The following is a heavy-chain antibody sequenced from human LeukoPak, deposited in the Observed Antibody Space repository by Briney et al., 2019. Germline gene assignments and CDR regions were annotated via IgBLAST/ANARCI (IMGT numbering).Heavy chain of an antibody. CDR3: ARKGLGTSFDY. V-gene: IGHV3-48*01. CDR2: ISSSGSTI. J-gene: IGHJ4*02. CDR1: GFTFSSYS. Sequence: GGSLRLSCAASGFTFSSYSMNWVRQAPGKGLEWVSYISSSGSTIYYADSVKGRFTISRDNSKNTLYLQMNSLRAEDTAVYYCARKGLGTSFDYWGQGTLVTVSS. D-gene: IGHD1-7*01.